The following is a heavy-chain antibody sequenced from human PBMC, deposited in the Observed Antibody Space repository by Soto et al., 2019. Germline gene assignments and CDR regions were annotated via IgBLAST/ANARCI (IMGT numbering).Heavy chain of an antibody. J-gene: IGHJ6*02. CDR3: ASELFWSGYGMDV. D-gene: IGHD3-3*01. V-gene: IGHV1-3*01. CDR2: NNADNGNT. Sequence: ASVKVSCKASGYTFTSYAMHWVRQAPGQKLEWMGWNNADNGNTKYSQKFQGRVTITRDTSASTAYMELSSLRSEDTAVYCCASELFWSGYGMDVWGQGTTVTVSS. CDR1: GYTFTSYA.